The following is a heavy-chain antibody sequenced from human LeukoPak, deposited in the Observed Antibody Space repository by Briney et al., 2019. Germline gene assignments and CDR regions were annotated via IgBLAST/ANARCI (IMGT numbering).Heavy chain of an antibody. D-gene: IGHD3-10*01. J-gene: IGHJ4*02. V-gene: IGHV3-23*01. Sequence: GGSLRLSCAASGFTFSSYAMSWVRQAPGKGLERVSHISGSGDTTYYADSVKGRFTISRDNSKNTLYLQMNSLRADDTAVYYCAKDMEGSVADYFDYWGQGTLVNVSS. CDR1: GFTFSSYA. CDR2: ISGSGDTT. CDR3: AKDMEGSVADYFDY.